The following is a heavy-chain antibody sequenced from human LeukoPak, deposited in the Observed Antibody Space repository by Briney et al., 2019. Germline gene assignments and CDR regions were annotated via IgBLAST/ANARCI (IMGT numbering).Heavy chain of an antibody. Sequence: GGSLRLSCAASGFTFSNAWMSWVRQAPGKGLEWVGRIKSKTDGGTTDYAAPVKGRFTIPRDDSKNTLYLQMNSLKTEDTAVYYCTTDLTYGDYPVGYWGQGTLVTVSS. CDR3: TTDLTYGDYPVGY. V-gene: IGHV3-15*01. CDR1: GFTFSNAW. CDR2: IKSKTDGGTT. D-gene: IGHD4-17*01. J-gene: IGHJ4*02.